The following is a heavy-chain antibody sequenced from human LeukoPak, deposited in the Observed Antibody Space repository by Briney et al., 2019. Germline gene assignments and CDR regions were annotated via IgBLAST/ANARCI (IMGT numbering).Heavy chain of an antibody. CDR3: AKSSGWNYYYYYMDV. Sequence: PGGSLRLSCAASGFTFSNYGMNWVRQAPGKGLEWVSSISSSSTYIYYADSAKGRFTISRDNAKNSLYLQMNSLRAEDTAVYYCAKSSGWNYYYYYMDVGGKGTTVIASS. D-gene: IGHD6-19*01. V-gene: IGHV3-21*01. J-gene: IGHJ6*03. CDR2: ISSSSTYI. CDR1: GFTFSNYG.